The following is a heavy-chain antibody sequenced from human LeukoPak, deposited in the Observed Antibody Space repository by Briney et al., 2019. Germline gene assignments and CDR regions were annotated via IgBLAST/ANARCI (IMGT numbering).Heavy chain of an antibody. D-gene: IGHD6-13*01. V-gene: IGHV3-48*01. Sequence: GGSLRLSCEVSEFTFSTYKMTWVRQAPGKGLEWVSFIDSSSSTIHYADSVKGRFTISRDNARKSLYLQMNRLRAEDTAVYYCAKDRRGYSSSWYGYFDYWGQGTLATVSS. CDR3: AKDRRGYSSSWYGYFDY. CDR1: EFTFSTYK. J-gene: IGHJ4*02. CDR2: IDSSSSTI.